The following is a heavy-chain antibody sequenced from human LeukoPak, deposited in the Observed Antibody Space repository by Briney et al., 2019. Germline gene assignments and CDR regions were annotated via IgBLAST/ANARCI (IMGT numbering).Heavy chain of an antibody. CDR2: ISAYNGNT. CDR1: GYTFTSYG. V-gene: IGHV1-18*01. Sequence: GASVKVSCKASGYTFTSYGISWVRQAPGQGLEWMGWISAYNGNTNYAQKLQGRVTMTTDTSTSTAYMELRSLRSDDTAVYYCARDFLRQWPTNSGFTGFDYWGQGTLVTVSS. CDR3: ARDFLRQWPTNSGFTGFDY. D-gene: IGHD6-19*01. J-gene: IGHJ4*02.